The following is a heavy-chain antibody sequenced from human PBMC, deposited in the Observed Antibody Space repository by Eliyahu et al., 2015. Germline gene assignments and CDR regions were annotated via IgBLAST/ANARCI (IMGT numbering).Heavy chain of an antibody. CDR1: GGTFSGYT. J-gene: IGHJ4*02. CDR2: IIPIFGTA. V-gene: IGHV1-69*01. D-gene: IGHD2-15*01. CDR3: AREGGDYCSGGNCFLLY. Sequence: QVQLVQSGAEVKKPGSSVKVSCKASGGTFSGYTINWVRQAPGQGLEWMGGIIPIFGTANYVQKFQGRVRITADESTSTAYMELSNLRSEDTAVYYCAREGGDYCSGGNCFLLYWGQGTLVTVSS.